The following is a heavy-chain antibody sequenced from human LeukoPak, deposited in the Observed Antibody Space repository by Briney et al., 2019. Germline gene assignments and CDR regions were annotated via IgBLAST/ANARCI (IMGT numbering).Heavy chain of an antibody. Sequence: GASVKVSCRTSGYTFTAYNIHWVRQAPGQGLEWLARISPDRGDTIFAETFQGRVTVTRDTSLSTVHMGLSRLRSDDTAIYYCVKDGTGTTPYALDAWGQGTTVTVSS. V-gene: IGHV1-2*06. CDR3: VKDGTGTTPYALDA. CDR2: ISPDRGDT. D-gene: IGHD1-1*01. J-gene: IGHJ6*02. CDR1: GYTFTAYN.